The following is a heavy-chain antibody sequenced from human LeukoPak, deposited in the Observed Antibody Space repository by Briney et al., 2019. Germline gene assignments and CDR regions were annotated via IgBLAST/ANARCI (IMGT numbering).Heavy chain of an antibody. D-gene: IGHD6-13*01. V-gene: IGHV4-39*07. J-gene: IGHJ4*02. CDR3: ARDSAAAGGY. Sequence: SETLSLTCVVSGGSLISADHHWGWIRQTPGKGLEWIGSMSHSGSTYYNPSLKSRVTISVDRSKNQFSLKLSSVTAADTAVYYCARDSAAAGGYWGQGTLVTVSS. CDR2: MSHSGST. CDR1: GGSLISADHH.